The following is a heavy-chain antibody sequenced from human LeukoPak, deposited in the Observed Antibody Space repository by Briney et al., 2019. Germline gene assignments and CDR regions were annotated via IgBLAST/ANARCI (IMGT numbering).Heavy chain of an antibody. D-gene: IGHD2-15*01. CDR1: GFTFSSYA. CDR3: ARGRKPYCSGGSCPGDFYFDY. V-gene: IGHV3-30*04. Sequence: GGSLRLSCAASGFTFSSYAMHWVRQAPGKGLEWVAVISYDGSNKYYADSVKGRFTISRDNSKNTLYLQMNSLRAEDTAVYYCARGRKPYCSGGSCPGDFYFDYWGQGTLVTVSS. J-gene: IGHJ4*02. CDR2: ISYDGSNK.